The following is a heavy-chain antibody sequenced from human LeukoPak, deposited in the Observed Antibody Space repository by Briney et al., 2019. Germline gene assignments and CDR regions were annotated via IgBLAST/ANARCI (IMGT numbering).Heavy chain of an antibody. D-gene: IGHD2-2*01. CDR1: GFSFNTYS. V-gene: IGHV3-21*01. J-gene: IGHJ3*02. CDR3: TSRYCTTTNCYSFDN. Sequence: PGGSLRLSCAASGFSFNTYSMNWVRQAPGKGLEWVSSISSTSAHMFHADSVKGRFSISRDNAKNSLFLQMNSLRVEDTAVYYCTSRYCTTTNCYSFDNWGHGTLVTVSS. CDR2: ISSTSAHM.